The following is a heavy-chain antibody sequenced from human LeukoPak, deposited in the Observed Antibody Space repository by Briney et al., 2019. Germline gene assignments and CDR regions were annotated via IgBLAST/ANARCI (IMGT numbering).Heavy chain of an antibody. Sequence: ASVKVSCTASGCTLTGYYMHWVRQAPGQGLEWMGWINPNSGGTNYAQKFQGRVTMTRDTSISTAYMELSRLRSDDTAVYYCARVPLGYCSSTSCYWAFNWFDPWGQGTLVTVSS. CDR3: ARVPLGYCSSTSCYWAFNWFDP. J-gene: IGHJ5*02. CDR1: GCTLTGYY. D-gene: IGHD2-2*01. V-gene: IGHV1-2*02. CDR2: INPNSGGT.